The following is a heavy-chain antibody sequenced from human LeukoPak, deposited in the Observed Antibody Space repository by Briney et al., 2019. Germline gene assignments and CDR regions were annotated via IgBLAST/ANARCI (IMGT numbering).Heavy chain of an antibody. CDR1: GFIVSSNY. CDR2: ISSSSSYI. CDR3: ARGGGRGRGFSYGDYLYYFDY. Sequence: GGSLRLSCAGSGFIVSSNYMSWVRQAAGKGLEWVSSISSSSSYIYYADSVKGRFTISRDNAKNSLYLQMNSLRAEDTAVYYCARGGGRGRGFSYGDYLYYFDYWGQGTLVTVSS. J-gene: IGHJ4*02. V-gene: IGHV3-21*01. D-gene: IGHD4-17*01.